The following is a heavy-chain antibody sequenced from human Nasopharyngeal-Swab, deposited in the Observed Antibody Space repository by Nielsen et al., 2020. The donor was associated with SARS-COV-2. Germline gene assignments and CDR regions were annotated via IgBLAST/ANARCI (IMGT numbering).Heavy chain of an antibody. V-gene: IGHV3-49*04. CDR2: IRSEANGGTA. J-gene: IGHJ4*02. CDR1: GFTFGDYA. Sequence: GSLRLSCTTSGFTFGDYAMSWVRQAPGKGLEWVGFIRSEANGGTAEYAVSVEGRFSISRDDSKSIAYLQMNSPKTEDTAVYYCTGYSTIFYWGQGTLGTVSS. CDR3: TGYSTIFY. D-gene: IGHD2-2*01.